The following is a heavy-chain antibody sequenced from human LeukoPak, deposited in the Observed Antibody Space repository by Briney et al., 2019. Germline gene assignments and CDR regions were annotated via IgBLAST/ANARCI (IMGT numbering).Heavy chain of an antibody. CDR2: IYYSGST. CDR1: GGSISSYY. CDR3: ARRKWMITFGGVIVKAAFDI. Sequence: PSETLSLTCTVSGGSISSYYWSWIRQPPGKGLEWIGYIYYSGSTNYNPSLKSRVTISVGTSKNQFSLKLSSVTAADTAVYYCARRKWMITFGGVIVKAAFDIWGQGTMVTVSS. V-gene: IGHV4-59*12. J-gene: IGHJ3*02. D-gene: IGHD3-16*02.